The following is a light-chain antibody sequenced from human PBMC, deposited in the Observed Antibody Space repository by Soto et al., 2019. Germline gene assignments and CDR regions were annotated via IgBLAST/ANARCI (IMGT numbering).Light chain of an antibody. CDR2: DVS. J-gene: IGLJ2*01. CDR3: SSYATSRDVI. Sequence: QSALTQPASVSGSPGQSITISCTGTSSDVGGYNYVSWYQQHPGKAPKLMIYDVSNRPSEVSDRFSGSKSGNTAFLTISGLQAEDEADYYCSSYATSRDVIFGGGTQLTVL. V-gene: IGLV2-14*01. CDR1: SSDVGGYNY.